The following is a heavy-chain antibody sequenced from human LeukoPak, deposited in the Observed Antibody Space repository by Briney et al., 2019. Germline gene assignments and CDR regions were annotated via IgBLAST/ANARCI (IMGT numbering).Heavy chain of an antibody. V-gene: IGHV5-51*01. Sequence: GESLKISCKGSGYSFTSYWIGGVRQMPGKGLEGMGIIYPGDSDTRYRPSFQGQVTISADKSISTAYLQWSSLEASDTAMYYCARLLEYGSGSYLDYWGQGTLVTVSS. CDR1: GYSFTSYW. CDR2: IYPGDSDT. J-gene: IGHJ4*02. CDR3: ARLLEYGSGSYLDY. D-gene: IGHD3-10*01.